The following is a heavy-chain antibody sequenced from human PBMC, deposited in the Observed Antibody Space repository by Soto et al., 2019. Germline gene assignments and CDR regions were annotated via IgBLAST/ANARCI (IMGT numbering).Heavy chain of an antibody. V-gene: IGHV4-34*01. CDR3: ARVLYYGSGSYHYYFDY. D-gene: IGHD3-10*01. J-gene: IGHJ4*02. CDR2: INHSGST. Sequence: SETLSLTCAVYGGSFSGYYWSWIRQPPGKGLEWIGEINHSGSTNYNPSLKSRVTISVDTSKNQFSLKLSSLTAADTAVYYCARVLYYGSGSYHYYFDYWGQGTLVTVSS. CDR1: GGSFSGYY.